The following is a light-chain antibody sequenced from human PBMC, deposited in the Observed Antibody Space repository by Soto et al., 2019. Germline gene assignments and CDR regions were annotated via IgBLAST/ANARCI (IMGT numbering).Light chain of an antibody. CDR3: NSYTISSTYV. Sequence: SVLTQPASVSGSPGQSITISCTGTSSDVGGYNYVSWYQQHPGKAPKLMIYEVSNRPSGVSNRFSGSKSGNTASLTISGLQAEDGADYYCNSYTISSTYVFGTGTKVTVL. CDR1: SSDVGGYNY. V-gene: IGLV2-14*01. J-gene: IGLJ1*01. CDR2: EVS.